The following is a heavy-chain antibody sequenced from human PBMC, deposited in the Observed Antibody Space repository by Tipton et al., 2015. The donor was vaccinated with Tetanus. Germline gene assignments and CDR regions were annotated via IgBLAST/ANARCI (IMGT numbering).Heavy chain of an antibody. D-gene: IGHD5-18*01. Sequence: GLVKPSETLSLTCTVSGGSISSYYWSWIRQPQGKGLEWIGYIYYSGSTNYNPSLKSRVTISVDTSKNQFSLKLSSVTAADTAVYYCARGLYSYGLRRIFYYFDYWGQGTLVTVSS. J-gene: IGHJ4*02. CDR2: IYYSGST. CDR3: ARGLYSYGLRRIFYYFDY. CDR1: GGSISSYY. V-gene: IGHV4-59*01.